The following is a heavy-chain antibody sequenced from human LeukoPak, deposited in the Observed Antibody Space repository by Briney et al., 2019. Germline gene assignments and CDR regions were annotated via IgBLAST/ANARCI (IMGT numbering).Heavy chain of an antibody. CDR3: ARVIVGHHYYYMDV. V-gene: IGHV1-2*02. CDR1: GYTFTGYY. J-gene: IGHJ6*03. CDR2: INPNSGGT. Sequence: WAPVKVSCKASGYTFTGYYVHWVRQAPGQGLEWMGWINPNSGGTNYAQKFQGRVTMTRDTSISTAYVELSRLRSDDTAVYYCARVIVGHHYYYMDVWSKATTVTVSS. D-gene: IGHD3-22*01.